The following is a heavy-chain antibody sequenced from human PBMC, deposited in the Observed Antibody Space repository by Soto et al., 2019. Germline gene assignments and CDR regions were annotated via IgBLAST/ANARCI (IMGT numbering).Heavy chain of an antibody. V-gene: IGHV3-23*01. D-gene: IGHD2-2*01. Sequence: EVPLSESGGGLVQPGGSLRVSCAASGFTFSTYAMSWVRQAPGEGLEWVSAIGGSAESAYYGDSVKGRFTISRDNSKNTVYLQMNSLRAEDTAVYYCAVHCSTSSCSYWGQGTLVTVSS. CDR2: IGGSAESA. J-gene: IGHJ4*02. CDR1: GFTFSTYA. CDR3: AVHCSTSSCSY.